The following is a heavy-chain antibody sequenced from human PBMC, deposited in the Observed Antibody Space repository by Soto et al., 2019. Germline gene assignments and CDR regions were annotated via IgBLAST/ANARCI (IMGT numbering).Heavy chain of an antibody. V-gene: IGHV3-23*01. CDR2: ISGSGGST. Sequence: EVQLLESGGGLVQPGGSLRLSCAASGFTFSSYAMSWVRQAPGKGLEWVSAISGSGGSTYYADSVKGRFTISRDNSKNTLYLQMNSLRAEDTAVYYCAKDPGRSGSYNHYFDYWGQGTLVTVSS. J-gene: IGHJ4*02. CDR1: GFTFSSYA. CDR3: AKDPGRSGSYNHYFDY. D-gene: IGHD1-26*01.